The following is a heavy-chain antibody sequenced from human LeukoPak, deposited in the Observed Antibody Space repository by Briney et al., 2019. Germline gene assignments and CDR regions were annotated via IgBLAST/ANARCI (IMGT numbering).Heavy chain of an antibody. D-gene: IGHD3-10*01. Sequence: ASVKVSCKASGYTFTGYYMHWVRQAPGQGLEWMGWINPNSGGTNYAQKFQGWVTMTRDTSISTAYMELSSLRSEDTAVYYCARDDGSGSQYYFDYWGQGTLVTVSS. CDR3: ARDDGSGSQYYFDY. V-gene: IGHV1-2*04. J-gene: IGHJ4*02. CDR2: INPNSGGT. CDR1: GYTFTGYY.